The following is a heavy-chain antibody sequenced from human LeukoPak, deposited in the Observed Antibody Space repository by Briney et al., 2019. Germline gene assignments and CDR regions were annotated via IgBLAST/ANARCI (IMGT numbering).Heavy chain of an antibody. CDR2: VSYDGSNK. D-gene: IGHD4-17*01. Sequence: PGRSLRLSCAASGFTFSSYAMHWVRQAPGKGLEWVAVVSYDGSNKYYADSVKGRFTISRDNSKNTLYLQMNSLRAEDTAVYYCAKSFYGDYVSPPHVWGQGTTVTVSS. J-gene: IGHJ6*02. V-gene: IGHV3-30-3*02. CDR3: AKSFYGDYVSPPHV. CDR1: GFTFSSYA.